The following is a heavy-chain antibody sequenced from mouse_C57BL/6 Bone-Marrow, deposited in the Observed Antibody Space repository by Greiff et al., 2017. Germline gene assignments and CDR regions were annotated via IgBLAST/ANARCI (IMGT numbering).Heavy chain of an antibody. Sequence: EVQLVESGGGLVKPGGSLKLSCAASGFTFSSYAMSWVRQTPEKRLEWVATISDGGSYTYYPDNVKGRFTISRDNARNTLYLQMSSLKSEDTAMYYCTRNYYDYDGAYYFDYWGQGTTLTVSS. CDR2: ISDGGSYT. D-gene: IGHD2-4*01. CDR1: GFTFSSYA. V-gene: IGHV5-4*01. J-gene: IGHJ2*01. CDR3: TRNYYDYDGAYYFDY.